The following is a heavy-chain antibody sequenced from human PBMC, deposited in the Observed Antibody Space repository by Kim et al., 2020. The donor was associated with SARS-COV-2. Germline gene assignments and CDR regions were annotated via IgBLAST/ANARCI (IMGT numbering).Heavy chain of an antibody. J-gene: IGHJ4*02. CDR2: INHSGST. D-gene: IGHD4-17*01. V-gene: IGHV4-34*01. CDR1: GGSFSGYY. CDR3: ATIYGGNRDLAWGGTDY. Sequence: SETLSLTCAVYGGSFSGYYWSWIRQPPGKGLEWIGEINHSGSTNYNPSLKSRVTISVDTSKNQFSLKLSSVTAADTAVYYCATIYGGNRDLAWGGTDYWGQGTLVTVSS.